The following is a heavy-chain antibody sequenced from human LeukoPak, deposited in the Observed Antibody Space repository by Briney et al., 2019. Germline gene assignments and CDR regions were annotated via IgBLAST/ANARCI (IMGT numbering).Heavy chain of an antibody. Sequence: PSETLSLTCTVSGYSISSGYYWGWIRQPPGKGLEWIGNIDYNEITYYNPSLKSRVTISVDTSKTQLSLKLNSVTAADTAVYYCARDRAYYYDSSGYHGAFDIWGQGTLVTVSS. CDR2: IDYNEIT. D-gene: IGHD3-22*01. CDR3: ARDRAYYYDSSGYHGAFDI. CDR1: GYSISSGYY. J-gene: IGHJ3*02. V-gene: IGHV4-38-2*02.